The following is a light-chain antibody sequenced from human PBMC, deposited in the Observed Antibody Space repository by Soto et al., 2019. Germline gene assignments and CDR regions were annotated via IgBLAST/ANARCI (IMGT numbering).Light chain of an antibody. Sequence: EIVMTQSPATLSVSPGEIATLSSSASQSVSSDLAWYQHKPGQAPRLLIYGASTRATGIPDRFSGSGSGTGFTLTISRLEPEDFAVYYCQQCGCSPPPITSGQGTRLEIK. CDR2: GAS. CDR3: QQCGCSPPPIT. CDR1: QSVSSD. J-gene: IGKJ5*01. V-gene: IGKV3-20*01.